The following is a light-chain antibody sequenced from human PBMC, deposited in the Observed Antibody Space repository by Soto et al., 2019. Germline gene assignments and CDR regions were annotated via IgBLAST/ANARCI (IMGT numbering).Light chain of an antibody. CDR2: EVS. Sequence: QSALTQPASVSGSPGQSITISCTGTSSDVGGYNDVSWYQQHPGKAPKLMIYEVSNRPSGVSNRFSGSKSGNTASLTISGLQAEDEADYYCSSYTSSSTLYVFGTGTKVTAL. CDR3: SSYTSSSTLYV. V-gene: IGLV2-14*01. CDR1: SSDVGGYND. J-gene: IGLJ1*01.